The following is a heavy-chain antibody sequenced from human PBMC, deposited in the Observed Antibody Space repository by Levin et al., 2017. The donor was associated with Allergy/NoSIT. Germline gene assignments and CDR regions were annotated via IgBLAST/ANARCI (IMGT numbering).Heavy chain of an antibody. CDR1: GGSFSGYY. Sequence: SETLSLTCAVYGGSFSGYYWSWIRQPPGKGLEWIGEINHSGSTNYNPSLKSRVTISVDTSKNQFSLKLSSVTAADTAVYYCARKQQWRRQFDYWGQGTLVTVSS. CDR3: ARKQQWRRQFDY. V-gene: IGHV4-34*01. J-gene: IGHJ4*02. CDR2: INHSGST. D-gene: IGHD6-19*01.